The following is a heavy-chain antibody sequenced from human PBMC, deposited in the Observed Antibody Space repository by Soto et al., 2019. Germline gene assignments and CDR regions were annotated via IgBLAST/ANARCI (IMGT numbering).Heavy chain of an antibody. CDR1: GDSISSGGYS. D-gene: IGHD4-17*01. Sequence: QVQLQESGPGLVKASQTLSLTCSVSGDSISSGGYSWNWIRQHPGKGLEWIGYIYFSGNTYYNPSLKSRITISLDTSKNHFSLKVKSVTAADTAVYYCARAGGRNDYGAYVDFDYWGQGTLVTVSS. CDR2: IYFSGNT. J-gene: IGHJ4*02. V-gene: IGHV4-31*03. CDR3: ARAGGRNDYGAYVDFDY.